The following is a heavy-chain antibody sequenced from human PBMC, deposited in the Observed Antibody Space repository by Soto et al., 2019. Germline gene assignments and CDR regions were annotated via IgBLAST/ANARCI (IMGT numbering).Heavy chain of an antibody. V-gene: IGHV1-18*04. CDR3: EREYCRGTSCYGTDV. CDR2: ISAYNDNT. D-gene: IGHD2-2*01. J-gene: IGHJ6*02. Sequence: GASVKVSCKASGYTFTYYGISSVRQAHGKGLEWMGWISAYNDNTKYAQKLQGRVTMTTDTSTSTVYMELRSLRSDDTAVYYCEREYCRGTSCYGTDVWGQGTTVTVS. CDR1: GYTFTYYG.